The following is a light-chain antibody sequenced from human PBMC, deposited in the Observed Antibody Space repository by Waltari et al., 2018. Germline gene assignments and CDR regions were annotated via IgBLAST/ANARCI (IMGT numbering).Light chain of an antibody. Sequence: DIQLTQSPSSVSASVGDRVTITCRASQFINTWLAWYQQKPGTAPRLLIYDASILQSGVPSRFSGSGSGTVFTLTISSLQPEDSAIYYCQQSYSTRALTFGGGTKVEI. CDR1: QFINTW. CDR2: DAS. V-gene: IGKV1-12*01. J-gene: IGKJ4*01. CDR3: QQSYSTRALT.